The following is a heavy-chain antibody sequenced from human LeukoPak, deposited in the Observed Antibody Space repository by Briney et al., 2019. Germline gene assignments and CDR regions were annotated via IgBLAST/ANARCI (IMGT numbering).Heavy chain of an antibody. CDR2: INAGNGNT. D-gene: IGHD5-18*01. CDR1: GYTFTSYG. J-gene: IGHJ4*02. CDR3: ARGGYSNGYDN. V-gene: IGHV1-3*01. Sequence: ASVKVSCKASGYTFTSYGVHWVRQAPGQRLEWMGWINAGNGNTKYSQKFQGRVTITRDTSASTAYMELSSLRSEDTAVYYCARGGYSNGYDNWGQGTLVTVSS.